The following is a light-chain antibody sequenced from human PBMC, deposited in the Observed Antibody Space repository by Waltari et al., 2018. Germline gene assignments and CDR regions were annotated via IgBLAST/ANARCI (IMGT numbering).Light chain of an antibody. CDR1: QSISSY. CDR3: QQSYSTPCT. J-gene: IGKJ3*01. CDR2: AAS. V-gene: IGKV1-39*01. Sequence: DIQMTQSPSSLSASVGDRVTITCRASQSISSYLNWYQQKPGKAPKLLIYAASSLQRGVPSRFSGSGSGTDFTLTISSLQPEDFATYYCQQSYSTPCTFGPGTKVDIK.